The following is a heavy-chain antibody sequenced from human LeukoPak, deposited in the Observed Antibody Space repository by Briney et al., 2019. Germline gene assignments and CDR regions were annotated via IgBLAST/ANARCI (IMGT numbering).Heavy chain of an antibody. Sequence: GGSLRLSCAASGFTFSSYAMHWVRQAPGKGLEWVAVISYDGSNKYYADSVKGRFTISRDNSKNTLYLQMNSLRAEDTAVYYCARDKGYCSGGSCTGFYYYYMDVWGKGTTVTVSS. CDR3: ARDKGYCSGGSCTGFYYYYMDV. CDR2: ISYDGSNK. D-gene: IGHD2-15*01. J-gene: IGHJ6*03. CDR1: GFTFSSYA. V-gene: IGHV3-30*04.